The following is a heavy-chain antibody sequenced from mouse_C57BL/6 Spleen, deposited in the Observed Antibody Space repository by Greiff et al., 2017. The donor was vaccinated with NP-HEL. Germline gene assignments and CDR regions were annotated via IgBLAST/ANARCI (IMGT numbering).Heavy chain of an antibody. V-gene: IGHV1-50*01. Sequence: VQLQQPGAELVKPGASVKLSCKASGYTFTSYWMQWVKQRPGQGLEWIGEIDPSDSYTNYNQKFKGKATLTVDTSSSTAYMQLSSLTSEDSAVYYCARSGSSPFFAYWGQGTLVTVSA. CDR2: IDPSDSYT. CDR1: GYTFTSYW. CDR3: ARSGSSPFFAY. J-gene: IGHJ3*01. D-gene: IGHD1-1*01.